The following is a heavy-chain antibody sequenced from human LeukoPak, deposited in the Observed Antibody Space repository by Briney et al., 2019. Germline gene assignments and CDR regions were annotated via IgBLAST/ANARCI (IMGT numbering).Heavy chain of an antibody. V-gene: IGHV3-7*03. CDR1: GFTFSKNW. CDR2: IKQGGNER. D-gene: IGHD6-13*01. J-gene: IGHJ6*02. CDR3: AKDMADSGYSSSWGYYYYGMDV. Sequence: GGSLRLSCAATGFTFSKNWMNWVRQAPGKGLEWVAAIKQGGNERNYVDSVKGRFTISRDNAKNSLYLQMNSLRAEDTALYYCAKDMADSGYSSSWGYYYYGMDVWGQGTTVTVSS.